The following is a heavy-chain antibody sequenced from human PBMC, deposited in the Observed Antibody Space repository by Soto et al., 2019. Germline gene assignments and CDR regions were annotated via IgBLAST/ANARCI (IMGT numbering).Heavy chain of an antibody. V-gene: IGHV3-48*02. D-gene: IGHD3-22*01. CDR1: GFTFSSYS. CDR3: ARSTRVQPSNYDDSSGYFMFAFDI. J-gene: IGHJ3*02. CDR2: ISSSSSTI. Sequence: GGSLSLSCAASGFTFSSYSMNWVRQAPGKGLEWVSYISSSSSTIYYADSVKGRFTISRDNAKNSLYLQMNSLRDEDTAVYYCARSTRVQPSNYDDSSGYFMFAFDIWGQGTMVTVSS.